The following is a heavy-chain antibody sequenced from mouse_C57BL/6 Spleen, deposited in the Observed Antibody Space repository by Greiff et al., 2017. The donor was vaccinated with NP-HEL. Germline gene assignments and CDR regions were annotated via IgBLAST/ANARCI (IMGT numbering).Heavy chain of an antibody. CDR2: IDPETGGT. CDR1: GYTFTDYE. CDR3: TRYEGFAY. V-gene: IGHV1-15*01. Sequence: LQESGAELVRPGASVTLSCKASGYTFTDYEMHWVKQTPVHGLEWIGAIDPETGGTAYNQKFKGKAILTADKSSSTAYMELRSLTSEDSAVYYCTRYEGFAYWGQGTLVTVSA. J-gene: IGHJ3*01. D-gene: IGHD2-3*01.